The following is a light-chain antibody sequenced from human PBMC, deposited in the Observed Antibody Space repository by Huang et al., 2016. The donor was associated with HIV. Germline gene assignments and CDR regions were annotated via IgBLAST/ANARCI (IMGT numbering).Light chain of an antibody. Sequence: EIVMTQSLATLSVTPGDGATLYCRATQSVSVNLAWDKQKPGQAPRLLIHSASTRATGIPVRFSGGGSGTEFTLTISRLQSEDSAVYYCQQYNNGPPWTFGQGTKVEIK. V-gene: IGKV3-15*01. CDR3: QQYNNGPPWT. CDR2: SAS. CDR1: QSVSVN. J-gene: IGKJ1*01.